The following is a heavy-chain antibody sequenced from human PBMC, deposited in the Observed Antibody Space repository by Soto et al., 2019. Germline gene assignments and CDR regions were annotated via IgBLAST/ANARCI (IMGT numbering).Heavy chain of an antibody. CDR3: ARARSSGWYEGADAFDI. CDR1: GGSISSYY. CDR2: IYYSGST. D-gene: IGHD6-19*01. J-gene: IGHJ3*02. Sequence: PSETLSLTCTVSGGSISSYYWSWIRQPPGKGLEWIGYIYYSGSTNYNPSLKSRVTISVDTSKNQFSLKLSSVTAADTAVYYCARARSSGWYEGADAFDIWGQGTMVTVSS. V-gene: IGHV4-59*01.